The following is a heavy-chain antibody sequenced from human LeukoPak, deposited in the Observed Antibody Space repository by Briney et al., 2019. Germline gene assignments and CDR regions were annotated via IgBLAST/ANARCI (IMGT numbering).Heavy chain of an antibody. J-gene: IGHJ4*02. CDR2: ISYDGSNK. CDR1: GFTFSSYA. V-gene: IGHV3-30*04. D-gene: IGHD3-10*01. CDR3: ARDLVGYYGSGSYYSGIDY. Sequence: GRSLRLSCAASGFTFSSYAMHWVRQAPGKGLEWVAVISYDGSNKYYADSVKGRFTISRDNSKNTLYLQMNSLRAEDTAVYYCARDLVGYYGSGSYYSGIDYWGQGTLVTVSS.